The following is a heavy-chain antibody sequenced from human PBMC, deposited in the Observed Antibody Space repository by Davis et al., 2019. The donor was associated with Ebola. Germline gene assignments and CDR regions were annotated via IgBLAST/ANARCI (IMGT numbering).Heavy chain of an antibody. CDR3: TRVRMMNTFDY. CDR1: GFTFGDYA. J-gene: IGHJ4*02. D-gene: IGHD2/OR15-2a*01. Sequence: GESLKISCTASGFTFGDYAMSWVRQAPGKGLEWVGFIRSKAYGGTTEYAASVKGRFTISRDDSKSIAYLQMNSLKTEDTALYYCTRVRMMNTFDYWGQGTLVTVSS. V-gene: IGHV3-49*04. CDR2: IRSKAYGGTT.